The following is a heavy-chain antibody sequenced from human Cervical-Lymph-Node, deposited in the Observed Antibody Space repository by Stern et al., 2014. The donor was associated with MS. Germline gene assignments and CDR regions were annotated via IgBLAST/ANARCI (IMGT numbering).Heavy chain of an antibody. J-gene: IGHJ6*02. D-gene: IGHD3-16*01. Sequence: EVQLVESGGGSVQPGGSLRLSCAASGFALSSSWMHWVRQGPGKGLVWVSRINSDGSSSSYADSVKGRFTISRDNAKNTLYLQMNSLRADDTAVHYCVRRAVRSYYYAMDVWGQGTTVTVSS. V-gene: IGHV3-74*01. CDR1: GFALSSSW. CDR2: INSDGSSS. CDR3: VRRAVRSYYYAMDV.